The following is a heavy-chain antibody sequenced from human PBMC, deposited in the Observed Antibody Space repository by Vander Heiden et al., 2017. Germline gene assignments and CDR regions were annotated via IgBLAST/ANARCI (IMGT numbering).Heavy chain of an antibody. Sequence: EVQLVESGGGLVQPGRSLRLSCAASGFTFDDYAMHWVRQAPGKGLEWVSGISWNSGSIGYADSVKGRFTISRDNAKNSLYLQMNSLRAEDTALYYCAKDILLHGDYADAFDIWGQGTMVTVSS. CDR3: AKDILLHGDYADAFDI. CDR2: ISWNSGSI. CDR1: GFTFDDYA. J-gene: IGHJ3*02. D-gene: IGHD4-17*01. V-gene: IGHV3-9*01.